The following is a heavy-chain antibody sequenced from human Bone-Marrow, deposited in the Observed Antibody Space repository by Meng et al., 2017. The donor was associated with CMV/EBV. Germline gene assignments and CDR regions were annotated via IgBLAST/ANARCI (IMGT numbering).Heavy chain of an antibody. V-gene: IGHV3-23*01. CDR2: ISGSGGST. D-gene: IGHD6-13*01. CDR1: GFTFSSYS. Sequence: GGSLRLSCAASGFTFSSYSMNWVRQAPGKGLEWVSAISGSGGSTYYADSVKGRFTISRDNSKNTLYLQMNSLRAEDTAVYYCAKVRSSWYRGAFDIWGQGTMVTVSS. CDR3: AKVRSSWYRGAFDI. J-gene: IGHJ3*02.